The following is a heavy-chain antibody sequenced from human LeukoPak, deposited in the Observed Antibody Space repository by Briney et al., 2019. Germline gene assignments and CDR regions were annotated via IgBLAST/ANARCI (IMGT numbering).Heavy chain of an antibody. CDR3: ARGYDGWELLYYYYMDV. J-gene: IGHJ6*03. CDR2: INHSGST. D-gene: IGHD1-26*01. CDR1: GGSFSGYY. Sequence: SETLSLTCAVYGGSFSGYYWSWIRQPPGKGLEWIGEINHSGSTNYNPSLKSRVTISVDTSKNQFSLKLSSVTAADTAVYYCARGYDGWELLYYYYMDVWGKGTTVTISS. V-gene: IGHV4-34*01.